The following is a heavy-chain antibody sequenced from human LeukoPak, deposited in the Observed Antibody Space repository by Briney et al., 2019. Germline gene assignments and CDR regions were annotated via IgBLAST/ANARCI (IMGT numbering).Heavy chain of an antibody. CDR2: ISAYNGNT. D-gene: IGHD6-13*01. CDR1: GYTFTTYG. J-gene: IGHJ4*02. Sequence: ASVKVSCKTSGYTFTTYGLSWVRQARGQGLEWMGWISAYNGNTNYAQKLQGRVTMTTDTSTSTAYMELRSLRSDDTAVYYCARDHPTKYSSSWYGPVGGHFDYWGQGTLVTVSS. CDR3: ARDHPTKYSSSWYGPVGGHFDY. V-gene: IGHV1-18*01.